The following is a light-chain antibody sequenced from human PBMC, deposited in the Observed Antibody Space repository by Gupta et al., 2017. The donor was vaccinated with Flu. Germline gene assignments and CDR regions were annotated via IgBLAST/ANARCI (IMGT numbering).Light chain of an antibody. Sequence: DIQMTQSPSSLSASVGDRVTITCRASQNIDRYLNWYQQKSGKAPKLLIYAASTLHSGVPSRFSGTGHGTDFTLTISSLLPEDFAVNYCQQSHSRPLTCGGGTKVEIK. J-gene: IGKJ4*01. CDR1: QNIDRY. V-gene: IGKV1-39*01. CDR2: AAS. CDR3: QQSHSRPLT.